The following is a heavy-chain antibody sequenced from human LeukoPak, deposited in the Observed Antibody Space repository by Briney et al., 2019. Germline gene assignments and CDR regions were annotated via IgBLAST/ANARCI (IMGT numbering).Heavy chain of an antibody. Sequence: SSGTLSLTCTVSGGSISPYYWSWIRQPPGKTLEWIGYIYFTGSTNYNPSLKSRLTISLHTSKNQFSLNLSSVTAAATAVYYCARHLPVAGYPYFDYWGQGALVTVSS. J-gene: IGHJ4*02. V-gene: IGHV4-59*08. CDR2: IYFTGST. CDR3: ARHLPVAGYPYFDY. D-gene: IGHD6-19*01. CDR1: GGSISPYY.